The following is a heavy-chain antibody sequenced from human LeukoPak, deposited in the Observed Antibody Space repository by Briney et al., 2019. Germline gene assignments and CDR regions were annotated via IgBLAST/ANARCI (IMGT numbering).Heavy chain of an antibody. D-gene: IGHD2-2*01. CDR2: IIPIFGTA. J-gene: IGHJ4*02. V-gene: IGHV1-69*13. CDR1: GGTFISYA. Sequence: ASVKVSCKASGGTFISYAISWVRQAPGQGLEWMGGIIPIFGTANYAQKFQGRVTITADESTSTAYMELSSLRSEDTAVYYCARSVVPAAPFDYWGQGTLVTVSS. CDR3: ARSVVPAAPFDY.